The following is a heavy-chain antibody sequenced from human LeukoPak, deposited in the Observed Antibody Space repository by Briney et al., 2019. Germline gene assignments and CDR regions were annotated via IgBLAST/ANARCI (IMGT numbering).Heavy chain of an antibody. CDR1: GGSISSYY. J-gene: IGHJ6*03. D-gene: IGHD6-13*01. V-gene: IGHV4-59*01. CDR3: ARGSGSSHPYYYYYYYMDV. Sequence: PSETLSLTCTVSGGSISSYYGSWIRQPPGKGLEWIGYIYYSGSTNYNPSLKSRVTISVDTSKNQFSLKLSSVTAADTAVYYCARGSGSSHPYYYYYYYMDVWGKGTTVTISS. CDR2: IYYSGST.